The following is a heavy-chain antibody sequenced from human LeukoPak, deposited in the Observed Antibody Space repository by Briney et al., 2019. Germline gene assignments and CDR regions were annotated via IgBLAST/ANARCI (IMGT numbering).Heavy chain of an antibody. D-gene: IGHD2-2*01. CDR3: ARLVVPAASDGGWFDP. Sequence: SETLSLTCAVYGGSFSGYYWSRIRQPPGKGLEWIGEINHSGSTNYNPSLKSRVTISVDASKNQFSLKLSSVTAADTAVYYCARLVVPAASDGGWFDPWGQGTLVTVSS. V-gene: IGHV4-34*01. CDR2: INHSGST. J-gene: IGHJ5*02. CDR1: GGSFSGYY.